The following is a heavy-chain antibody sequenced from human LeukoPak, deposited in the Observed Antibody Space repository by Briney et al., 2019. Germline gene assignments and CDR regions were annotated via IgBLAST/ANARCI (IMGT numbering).Heavy chain of an antibody. V-gene: IGHV4-59*01. D-gene: IGHD3-22*01. CDR1: GGSISSYY. CDR3: ARDTHYYDSSGVDAFDI. CDR2: IYYSGST. J-gene: IGHJ3*02. Sequence: SSETLSLTCTVSGGSISSYYWSWIRQPPGKGLEWIGYIYYSGSTNYNPSLKSRDTISVDTSKNQFSLKLSSVTAADTAVYYCARDTHYYDSSGVDAFDIWGQGTMVTVSS.